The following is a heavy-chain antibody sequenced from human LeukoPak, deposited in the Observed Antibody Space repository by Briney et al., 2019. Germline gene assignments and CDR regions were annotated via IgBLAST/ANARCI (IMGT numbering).Heavy chain of an antibody. CDR2: IYRGDNT. CDR3: ATDWAWGGFDH. CDR1: GFTVSSNY. J-gene: IGHJ4*02. Sequence: PGGSLRLSCAASGFTVSSNYMSWVRQAPGKGLEWVSVIYRGDNTYYADSVKGRFTISRDNAKNTLYLQMESLRVEDTAVYYCATDWAWGGFDHWGQGALVTVSS. D-gene: IGHD3-16*01. V-gene: IGHV3-66*01.